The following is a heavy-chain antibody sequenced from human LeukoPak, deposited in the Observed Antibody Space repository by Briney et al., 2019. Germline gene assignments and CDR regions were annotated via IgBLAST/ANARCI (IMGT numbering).Heavy chain of an antibody. J-gene: IGHJ4*02. Sequence: GGSLRLSCAASGFTFSSYSMNWVRQAPGKGLEWISYISSSSSTKYYADSVKGRFTISRDNAKNSLYLQMNSLRVEDMAVYYCARDGYCSSGSCHPFDYWGQGTLVTVSS. D-gene: IGHD2-15*01. V-gene: IGHV3-48*01. CDR2: ISSSSSTK. CDR3: ARDGYCSSGSCHPFDY. CDR1: GFTFSSYS.